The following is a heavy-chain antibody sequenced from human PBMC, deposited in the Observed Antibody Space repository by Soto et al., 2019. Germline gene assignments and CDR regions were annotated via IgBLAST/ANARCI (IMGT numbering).Heavy chain of an antibody. Sequence: QVQLQESGPGLVKPSGTLSLTCAVSSGSISSSNWWSWVRQPPGKGLEWIGEIYHSGSTNYNPSPKRRVTISLDKSNNQFSLKLSSVTAADTAVYYCARVPIQPGDWFDPWGQGTLVTVSS. J-gene: IGHJ5*02. CDR2: IYHSGST. V-gene: IGHV4-4*02. CDR1: SGSISSSNW. CDR3: ARVPIQPGDWFDP. D-gene: IGHD2-2*01.